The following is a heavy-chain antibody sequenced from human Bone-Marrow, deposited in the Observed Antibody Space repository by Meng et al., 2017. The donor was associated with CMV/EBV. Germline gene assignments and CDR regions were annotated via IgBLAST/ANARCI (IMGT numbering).Heavy chain of an antibody. CDR1: GGTFSSYA. J-gene: IGHJ4*02. D-gene: IGHD7-27*01. V-gene: IGHV1-2*02. Sequence: ASVKVSCKASGGTFSSYAISWVRQAPGQGLEWMGWIHPHRGDTNYAQQFQGRVTLTRDTSINTGYVELTRLTSDDTAVYYCARDNNWGPDYWGQGTLVTVSS. CDR2: IHPHRGDT. CDR3: ARDNNWGPDY.